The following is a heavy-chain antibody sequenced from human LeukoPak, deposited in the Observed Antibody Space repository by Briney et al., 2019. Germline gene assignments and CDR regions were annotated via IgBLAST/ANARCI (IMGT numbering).Heavy chain of an antibody. CDR2: ISYDGSNK. Sequence: PGGSLRLSCAASGFTFSSYAMHWVCQAPGKGLEWVAVISYDGSNKYYADSVKGRFTISRDNSKNTLYLQMNSLRAEDTAVYYCARDQYCSSTSCYTSDYGMDVWGQGTTVTVSS. D-gene: IGHD2-2*02. J-gene: IGHJ6*02. CDR1: GFTFSSYA. V-gene: IGHV3-30*04. CDR3: ARDQYCSSTSCYTSDYGMDV.